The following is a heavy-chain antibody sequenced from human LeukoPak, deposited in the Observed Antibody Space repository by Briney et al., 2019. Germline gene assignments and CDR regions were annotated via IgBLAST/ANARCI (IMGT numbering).Heavy chain of an antibody. CDR2: IYYGGYT. CDR3: QSRFLEWLLDY. CDR1: GGSISSNNYY. Sequence: SETLSLACTVSGGSISSNNYYWGWIRQPPGKGLEWIGSIYYGGYTYYNPSLKSRVTISVDTSKNQFSLKLSSVTAADTAIYYCQSRFLEWLLDYWGQGTLVTVSS. J-gene: IGHJ4*02. D-gene: IGHD3-3*01. V-gene: IGHV4-39*01.